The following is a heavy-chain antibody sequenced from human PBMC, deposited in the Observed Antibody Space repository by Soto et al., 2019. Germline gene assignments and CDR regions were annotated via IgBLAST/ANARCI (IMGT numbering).Heavy chain of an antibody. CDR1: GGSISSGGYY. Sequence: SETLSLTCTVSGGSISSGGYYWSWIHQHPGKGLEWIGYIYYSGSTYYNPSLKSRVTISLDTSKNQFSLKLSSVTAADTAVYYCARGSSIAGLYYGMDVWGQGTTVTVSS. CDR3: ARGSSIAGLYYGMDV. CDR2: IYYSGST. J-gene: IGHJ6*02. D-gene: IGHD6-6*01. V-gene: IGHV4-31*03.